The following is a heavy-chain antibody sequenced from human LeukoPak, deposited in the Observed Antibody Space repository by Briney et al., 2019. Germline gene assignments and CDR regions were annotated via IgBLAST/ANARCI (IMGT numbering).Heavy chain of an antibody. J-gene: IGHJ4*02. D-gene: IGHD3-10*01. CDR1: GGSFSGYY. V-gene: IGHV4-34*01. CDR2: INHSGST. CDR3: ARGNGGPSQY. Sequence: SETLSLTCAVYGGSFSGYYWSWIRQPPGKGLEWIGEINHSGSTNYNPSLKSRVTISVDTSKSQFSLKLSSVTAADTAVYYCARGNGGPSQYWGQGTLVTVSS.